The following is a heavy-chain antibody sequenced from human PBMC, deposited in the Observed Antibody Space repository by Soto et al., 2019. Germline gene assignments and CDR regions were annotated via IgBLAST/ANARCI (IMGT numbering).Heavy chain of an antibody. V-gene: IGHV4-59*08. CDR1: GRSFSANY. Sequence: PSETLSLTCTVSGRSFSANYWSCILQSPGKGLEWIGYIYYAGTTSYNPSLKSRATISLETSKSQFSLRLTSVTAADTAVYYCARLGAYYQSFDPWGPGTLVTVS. CDR2: IYYAGTT. CDR3: ARLGAYYQSFDP. D-gene: IGHD2-21*01. J-gene: IGHJ5*02.